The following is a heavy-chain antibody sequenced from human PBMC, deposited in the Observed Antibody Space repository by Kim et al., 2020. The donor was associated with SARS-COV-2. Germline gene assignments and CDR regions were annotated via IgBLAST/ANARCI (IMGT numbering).Heavy chain of an antibody. CDR3: ARGPGIAVAGDYGMDV. V-gene: IGHV3-30*07. D-gene: IGHD6-19*01. Sequence: GKGRLTISRDNSKNTLYLQMNSLRAEDTAVYYCARGPGIAVAGDYGMDVWGQGTTVTVSS. J-gene: IGHJ6*02.